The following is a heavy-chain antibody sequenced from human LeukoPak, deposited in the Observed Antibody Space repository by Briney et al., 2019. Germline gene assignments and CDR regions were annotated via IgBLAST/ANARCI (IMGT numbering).Heavy chain of an antibody. CDR3: ARSLSPMLRGAPYY. D-gene: IGHD3-10*01. V-gene: IGHV4-4*02. Sequence: SETLSLTCAASGDSISSSNWWSWVRQPPGKGLEWIGEIYHSGSTNYNPSLRSRVTISLDKSKNQVSLMLTSVTAADTAVYYCARSLSPMLRGAPYYWGQGTLVTVSS. CDR1: GDSISSSNW. CDR2: IYHSGST. J-gene: IGHJ4*02.